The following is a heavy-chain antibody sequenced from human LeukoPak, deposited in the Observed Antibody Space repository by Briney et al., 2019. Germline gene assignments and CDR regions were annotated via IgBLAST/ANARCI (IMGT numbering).Heavy chain of an antibody. Sequence: SETLSLTCTVSGGSISSYYWSWIRQPPGKGLEWIGYIYYSGSTNYNPSLKSRVTISVDTSKNQFSLKLSSVTAADTAVYYCARAYLNIAVAGDYYYMDVWGKGTTVTVSS. J-gene: IGHJ6*03. CDR2: IYYSGST. D-gene: IGHD6-19*01. CDR1: GGSISSYY. CDR3: ARAYLNIAVAGDYYYMDV. V-gene: IGHV4-59*01.